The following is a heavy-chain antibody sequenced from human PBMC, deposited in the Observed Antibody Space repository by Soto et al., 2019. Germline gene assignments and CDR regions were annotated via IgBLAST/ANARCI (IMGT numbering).Heavy chain of an antibody. Sequence: VQLGQSGAEVKEPGSSVNVSCKASGGTFSSYTISWVRQAPGQGFEWMGGITPGFGSGNYAQKFHGRVTITAYKSPTTFDMTLSSLTSANTALYYCARLTGSYQLGKWFDPWGQGTLVTVSA. J-gene: IGHJ5*02. CDR3: ARLTGSYQLGKWFDP. D-gene: IGHD1-26*01. CDR2: ITPGFGSG. CDR1: GGTFSSYT. V-gene: IGHV1-69*06.